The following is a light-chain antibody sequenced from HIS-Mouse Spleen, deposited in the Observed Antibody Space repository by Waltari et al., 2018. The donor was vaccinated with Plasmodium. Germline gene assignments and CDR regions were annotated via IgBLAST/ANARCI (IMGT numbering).Light chain of an antibody. Sequence: QSALTQPASVSGSPGQSITISCTGPSSVVGSDNLFSWYQQHPGKAPKLMIYEGSKRPSGVSNRFSGSKSGNTASLTISGLQAEDEADYYCCSYAGSSTNWVFGGGTKLTVL. CDR1: SSVVGSDNL. CDR2: EGS. V-gene: IGLV2-23*01. CDR3: CSYAGSSTNWV. J-gene: IGLJ3*02.